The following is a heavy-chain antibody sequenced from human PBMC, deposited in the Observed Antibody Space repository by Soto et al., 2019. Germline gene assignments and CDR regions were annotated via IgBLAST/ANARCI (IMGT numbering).Heavy chain of an antibody. Sequence: GGSLRLSCAASGFTFNNYAMSWVRQSPGKGLEWVSAISANGQGIYYADSVKGRFVISRDSSKNTVFLHMDSLTAEDTAVYYCAKDRNYPRDQFHNWGQGTLVTVSS. CDR3: AKDRNYPRDQFHN. V-gene: IGHV3-23*01. CDR2: ISANGQGI. J-gene: IGHJ4*02. CDR1: GFTFNNYA. D-gene: IGHD1-7*01.